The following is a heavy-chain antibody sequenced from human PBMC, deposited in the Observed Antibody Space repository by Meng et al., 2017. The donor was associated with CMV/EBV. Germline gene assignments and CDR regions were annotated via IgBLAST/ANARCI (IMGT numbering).Heavy chain of an antibody. Sequence: GESLKISCAASGFIFSNYGMTWVRQGPGKRLEWVSAISGSGDGTHFAESVKGRFTISRGNTQNTLYLQMNSLRAEDTAVYYCAKVPGSLYLRSYYFDYWGQGILVTVSS. J-gene: IGHJ4*02. CDR2: ISGSGDGT. CDR3: AKVPGSLYLRSYYFDY. D-gene: IGHD3-10*01. V-gene: IGHV3-23*01. CDR1: GFIFSNYG.